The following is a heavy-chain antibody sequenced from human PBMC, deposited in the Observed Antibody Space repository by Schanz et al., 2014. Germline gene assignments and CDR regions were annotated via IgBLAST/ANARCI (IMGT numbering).Heavy chain of an antibody. CDR1: GFSFSGFA. V-gene: IGHV3-21*02. J-gene: IGHJ3*01. Sequence: VQLEESGGGVVQPGGSLRLSCVASGFSFSGFAVHWVRQAPGKGLEWVSAISGSGGDTYYADSVKGRFTISRDNAKRSLYLQMNSLRAEDTAVYFCARDGGRDGYNLAFDVWGQGTLVTVSS. D-gene: IGHD5-12*01. CDR3: ARDGGRDGYNLAFDV. CDR2: ISGSGGDT.